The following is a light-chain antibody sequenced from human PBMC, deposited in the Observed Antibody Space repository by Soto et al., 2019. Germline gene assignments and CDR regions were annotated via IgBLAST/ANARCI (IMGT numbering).Light chain of an antibody. Sequence: DIQMTQSPSTLSASVGDRVTITCRASQSISSWLAWYQQKPGTAPKLLIYKSSSLESGVPSRFSGSGSGTEFTLSISSLQPDDFATYYCQQYGSYSPSTFGQGTKVEIK. V-gene: IGKV1-5*03. J-gene: IGKJ1*01. CDR1: QSISSW. CDR2: KSS. CDR3: QQYGSYSPST.